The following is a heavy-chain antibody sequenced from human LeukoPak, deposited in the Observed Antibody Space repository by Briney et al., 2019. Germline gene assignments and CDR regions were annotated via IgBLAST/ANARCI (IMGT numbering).Heavy chain of an antibody. CDR2: IYASGNT. CDR1: GGSFNNYY. V-gene: IGHV4-4*07. CDR3: ARDYGDYIFHY. D-gene: IGHD4-17*01. J-gene: IGHJ4*02. Sequence: PSETLSLTCTVSGGSFNNYYWNWIRQPAGKGLEWVGRIYASGNTNYNTSLRSRVTMSVDTSENQISLKLSSVTAADTAVYFCARDYGDYIFHYWGQGTLVTVSS.